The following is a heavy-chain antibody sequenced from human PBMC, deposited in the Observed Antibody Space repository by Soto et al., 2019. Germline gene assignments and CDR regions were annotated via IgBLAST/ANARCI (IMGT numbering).Heavy chain of an antibody. CDR3: ARDQDYGDYFFDY. CDR1: GFTFISYS. V-gene: IGHV3-48*02. CDR2: ISSSSSTI. J-gene: IGHJ4*02. D-gene: IGHD4-17*01. Sequence: VGSMRLSCAASGFTFISYSMNWVRQAPGKGLEWVSYISSSSSTIYYADSVKGRFTISRDNAKNSLYLQMNSLRDEDTAVYYCARDQDYGDYFFDYWGQGTLVTVSS.